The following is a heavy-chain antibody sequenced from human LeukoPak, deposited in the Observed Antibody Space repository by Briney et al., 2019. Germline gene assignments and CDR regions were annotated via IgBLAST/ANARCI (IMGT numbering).Heavy chain of an antibody. CDR3: ARAGYDFWSGCYGYFDY. V-gene: IGHV3-11*04. D-gene: IGHD3-3*01. Sequence: GGSLRLSCAASGFTFSDYYMSWIRQAPGKGLEWVSYISRSGSTIYYADSVKGRFTISRDNAKNSLYLQMNSMRAEDTAVYYCARAGYDFWSGCYGYFDYWGQGPLVTVSS. J-gene: IGHJ4*02. CDR2: ISRSGSTI. CDR1: GFTFSDYY.